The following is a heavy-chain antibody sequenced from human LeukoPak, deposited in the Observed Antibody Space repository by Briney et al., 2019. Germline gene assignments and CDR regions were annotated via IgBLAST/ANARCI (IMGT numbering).Heavy chain of an antibody. D-gene: IGHD1-26*01. Sequence: PGGSLRLSCAASGFTFSDHFLDWFRRAPGKGLEWVGRTRNKANSYITEYAASVKGRFTISRDDSKNSLYLQMSSLKTDDTAIYYCASIRGTFGYWGQGTLVTVSS. J-gene: IGHJ4*02. CDR1: GFTFSDHF. CDR3: ASIRGTFGY. V-gene: IGHV3-72*01. CDR2: TRNKANSYIT.